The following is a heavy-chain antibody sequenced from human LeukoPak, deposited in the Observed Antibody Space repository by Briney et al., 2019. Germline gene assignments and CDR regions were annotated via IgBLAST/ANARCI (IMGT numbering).Heavy chain of an antibody. D-gene: IGHD3-10*01. Sequence: SGTLSLTCAVSGGSISSSNWWSWVRQPPGKGLEWIGKIYHSGSTNYNTSLKSRVTISVDKSKNQFSLKLSSVTAADTAVYYCARVARLGSGSYYLYGMDVWGKGTTVTVSS. CDR2: IYHSGST. V-gene: IGHV4-4*02. J-gene: IGHJ6*04. CDR3: ARVARLGSGSYYLYGMDV. CDR1: GGSISSSNW.